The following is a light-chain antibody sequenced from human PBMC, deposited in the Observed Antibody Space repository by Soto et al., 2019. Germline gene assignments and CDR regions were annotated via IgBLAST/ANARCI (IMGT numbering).Light chain of an antibody. CDR3: QHYNSYSEA. V-gene: IGKV1-9*01. Sequence: DIQLTQSPSFLSASVGGRVTITCRASQGISTYLAWYQQKLGKAPKLLIYDASTLQSGVPSRFSGGGSGTDFTLTISSLQPDDFATYYCQHYNSYSEAFGQGTKVDIK. CDR1: QGISTY. CDR2: DAS. J-gene: IGKJ1*01.